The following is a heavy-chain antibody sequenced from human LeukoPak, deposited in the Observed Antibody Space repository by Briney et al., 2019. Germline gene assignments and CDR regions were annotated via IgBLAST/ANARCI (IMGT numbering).Heavy chain of an antibody. CDR2: LNSDGRST. Sequence: PGGSLRLSCAASGFTFSNYWMHWVRQVPGKGLVWVSRLNSDGRSTSYADSVRGRFTISRDNAKNTLYLQMNSLRAEDTAVYYCARGSSSWRNGMDVWGQGTTVTVSS. CDR3: ARGSSSWRNGMDV. V-gene: IGHV3-74*01. D-gene: IGHD6-13*01. CDR1: GFTFSNYW. J-gene: IGHJ6*02.